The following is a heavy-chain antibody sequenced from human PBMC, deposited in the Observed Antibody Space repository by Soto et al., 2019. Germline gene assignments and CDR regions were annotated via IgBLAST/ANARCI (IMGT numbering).Heavy chain of an antibody. CDR2: IRSKAYGGTT. CDR1: GFTFGDYA. V-gene: IGHV3-49*03. CDR3: TTIRYGDYGLYYYGMDV. D-gene: IGHD4-17*01. Sequence: SLRLSCTASGFTFGDYAMSWFRQAPGKGLEWVGFIRSKAYGGTTEYAASVKGRFTISRDDSKSIAYLQMNSLKTEDTAVYYCTTIRYGDYGLYYYGMDVWGQGTTVTVSS. J-gene: IGHJ6*02.